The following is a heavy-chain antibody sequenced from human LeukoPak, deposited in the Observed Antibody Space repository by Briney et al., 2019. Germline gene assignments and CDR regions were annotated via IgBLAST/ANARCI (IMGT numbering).Heavy chain of an antibody. D-gene: IGHD6-6*01. CDR3: ARDSSSREYWFDS. V-gene: IGHV3-74*01. CDR1: GLSFSTYW. CDR2: INSDGSNT. J-gene: IGHJ5*01. Sequence: GGSLRLSCAASGLSFSTYWMHWVRQAPGKGLVWVSRINSDGSNTIYADSVKGRFTISRDNAKNTVYLQMNSLRVEDTAVYYCARDSSSREYWFDSWGQGALVTVSS.